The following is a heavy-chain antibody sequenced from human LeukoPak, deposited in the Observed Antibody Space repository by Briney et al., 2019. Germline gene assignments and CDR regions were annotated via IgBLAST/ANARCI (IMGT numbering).Heavy chain of an antibody. CDR3: ARFKNYGD. J-gene: IGHJ4*02. D-gene: IGHD3-10*01. CDR2: IKPDGSEK. CDR1: GFTLSSYW. V-gene: IGHV3-7*01. Sequence: PGGSLRLSCAASGFTLSSYWMSWVRQAPGKGLEWVATIKPDGSEKYYVDSVKGRFTISRDNAKNSLYLQMNSLRAEDTAAYYCARFKNYGDWGQGTLVTVSS.